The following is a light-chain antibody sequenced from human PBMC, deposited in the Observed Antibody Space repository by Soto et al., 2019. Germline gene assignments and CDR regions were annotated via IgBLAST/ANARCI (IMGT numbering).Light chain of an antibody. CDR3: QQYGSSPWT. J-gene: IGKJ1*01. Sequence: EIVLTPSPGTLSLSPVEIATLSFISSHSVSSSYLAWYQQKPGQAPRLLIYGASSRATGIPDRFSGSGSGTDFTLTISRLEPEDFAVYYCQQYGSSPWTFGQGNTVDIK. V-gene: IGKV3-20*01. CDR1: HSVSSSY. CDR2: GAS.